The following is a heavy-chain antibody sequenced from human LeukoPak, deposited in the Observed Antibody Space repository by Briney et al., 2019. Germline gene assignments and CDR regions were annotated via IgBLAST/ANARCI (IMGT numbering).Heavy chain of an antibody. D-gene: IGHD1-14*01. CDR3: AKASAHYSEPFDS. J-gene: IGHJ4*02. V-gene: IGHV3-23*01. Sequence: AGGSLRRSCAASGFTVSSYSMNWVRQAPGKGLEWVSGISGSGANTFYADSVTGRFIISSDNSKGTLNLQMNSLRVEDTALYYCAKASAHYSEPFDSWGQVTLVTVSS. CDR1: GFTVSSYS. CDR2: ISGSGANT.